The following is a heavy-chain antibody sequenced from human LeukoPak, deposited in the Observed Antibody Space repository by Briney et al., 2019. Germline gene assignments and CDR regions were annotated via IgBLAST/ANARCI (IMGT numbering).Heavy chain of an antibody. J-gene: IGHJ3*02. V-gene: IGHV4-31*03. CDR1: GGSISSGGYY. D-gene: IGHD6-13*01. Sequence: SETLSLTCTVSGGSISSGGYYWSWIRQHPGKGLEWIGYIYYSGSTYYNPPLKSRVTISVDTSKNQFSLKLSSVTAADTAVYYCARGWSTGQIAAAGSDDAFDIWGQGTMVTVSS. CDR3: ARGWSTGQIAAAGSDDAFDI. CDR2: IYYSGST.